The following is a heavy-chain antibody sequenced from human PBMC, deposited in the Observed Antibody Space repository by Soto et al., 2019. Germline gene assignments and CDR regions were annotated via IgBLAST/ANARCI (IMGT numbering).Heavy chain of an antibody. CDR1: GFSLSTSGMG. CDR2: IYWDDDK. D-gene: IGHD2-8*01. CDR3: AHKEPRMNHFDY. J-gene: IGHJ4*02. V-gene: IGHV2-5*02. Sequence: QITLTESGPTLVKPTQPLTLTCTFSGFSLSTSGMGVGWIRQPPGKALEWLAVIYWDDDKRYSPSLKSRLTITKDTSKNHVVLTMTNIGPVDTATYYCAHKEPRMNHFDYWGQGTPVTVSS.